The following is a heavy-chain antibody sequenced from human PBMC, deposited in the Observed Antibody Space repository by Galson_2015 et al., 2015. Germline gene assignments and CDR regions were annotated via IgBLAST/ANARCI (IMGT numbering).Heavy chain of an antibody. Sequence: SLRLSCAASGFTFSSYWMSWVRQAPGKGLEWVANIKQDGSEKYYVDSVKGRFTISRDNAKNSLYLQMSSLRAEDTAVYYCAREITMIVVPNNDAFDIWGQGTMVTVSS. V-gene: IGHV3-7*03. CDR3: AREITMIVVPNNDAFDI. CDR2: IKQDGSEK. D-gene: IGHD3-22*01. J-gene: IGHJ3*02. CDR1: GFTFSSYW.